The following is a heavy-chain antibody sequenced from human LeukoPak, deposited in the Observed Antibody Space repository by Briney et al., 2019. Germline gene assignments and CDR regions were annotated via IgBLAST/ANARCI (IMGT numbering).Heavy chain of an antibody. D-gene: IGHD2-2*01. CDR3: ARDIVVVPAAIAYFDY. Sequence: GGSLRLSCAASGFTFSDYYMSWIRQAPGKGLEWVSYISSSGSTIYYADSVKGRFTISRDNAENSLYLQMNSLRAEDTAVYYCARDIVVVPAAIAYFDYWGQGTLVTVSS. CDR2: ISSSGSTI. J-gene: IGHJ4*02. CDR1: GFTFSDYY. V-gene: IGHV3-11*04.